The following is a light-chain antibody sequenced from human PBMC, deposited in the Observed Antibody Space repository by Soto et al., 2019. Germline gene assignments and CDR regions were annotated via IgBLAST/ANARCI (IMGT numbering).Light chain of an antibody. CDR3: QQRHTWPTT. CDR1: QFINTY. V-gene: IGKV3-11*01. J-gene: IGKJ4*01. CDR2: EAS. Sequence: EIVLTQSPATLSLSPGERATLSCRASQFINTYVAWYQHRPGQGPRLLIYEASKRATGIPARFSGSGSGTDFTLTISSREPEDFGIYYCQQRHTWPTTFGGGAKVEI.